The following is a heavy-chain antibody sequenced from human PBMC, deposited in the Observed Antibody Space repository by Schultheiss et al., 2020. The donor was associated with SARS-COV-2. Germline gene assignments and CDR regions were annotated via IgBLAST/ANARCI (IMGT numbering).Heavy chain of an antibody. CDR2: ISSSSSYI. J-gene: IGHJ4*02. Sequence: GGSLRLSCAASGFTFSSYSMNWVRQAPGKGLEWVSSISSSSSYIYYADSVKDRFIIDRDNAKNSLYLQMNSLRAEDTAVYYCASDLYDSSGYYYPDWGQGTLVTVSS. CDR1: GFTFSSYS. CDR3: ASDLYDSSGYYYPD. D-gene: IGHD3-22*01. V-gene: IGHV3-21*01.